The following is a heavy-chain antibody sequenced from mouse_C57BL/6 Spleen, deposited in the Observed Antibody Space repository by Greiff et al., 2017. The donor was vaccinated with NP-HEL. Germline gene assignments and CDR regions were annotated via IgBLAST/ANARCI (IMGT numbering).Heavy chain of an antibody. CDR1: GYTFTDYY. CDR3: ARSGYYYGSSYPAWFAY. D-gene: IGHD1-1*01. J-gene: IGHJ3*01. Sequence: VQRVESGAELVRPGASVKLSCKASGYTFTDYYINWVKQRPGQGLEWIARLYPGSGNTHYNEKFKGKATLTAEKSSSTAYMQLSSLTSADSAVYFCARSGYYYGSSYPAWFAYWGQGTLVTVSA. CDR2: LYPGSGNT. V-gene: IGHV1-76*01.